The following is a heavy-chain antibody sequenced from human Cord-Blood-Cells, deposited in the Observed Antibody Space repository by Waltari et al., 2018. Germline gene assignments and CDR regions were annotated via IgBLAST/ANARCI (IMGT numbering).Heavy chain of an antibody. CDR2: IYHSGST. CDR3: ARDAGFRASEYFQH. V-gene: IGHV4-4*02. CDR1: GGSIRSTNW. Sequence: QVQLQEAGPGLGKPSGTLSLTCAVSGGSIRSTNWRTWVGQPPGKGLEWIVEIYHSGSTNYNPSLKSRVTISVDKSKNQFSLKLSSVTAADTAVYYCARDAGFRASEYFQHWGQGTLVTVSS. J-gene: IGHJ1*01.